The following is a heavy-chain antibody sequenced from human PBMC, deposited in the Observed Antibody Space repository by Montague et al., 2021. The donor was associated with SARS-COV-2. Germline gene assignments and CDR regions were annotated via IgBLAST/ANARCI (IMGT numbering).Heavy chain of an antibody. CDR3: ARNRGWGSRGAGYIDL. J-gene: IGHJ2*01. Sequence: TLSLTCTVSGGSISGDNYYWTWIRQHPGKGLEWIAYIYYTGSTQYNPSLQSRLRTSLDTSKNQFSLTLTSVTAADTAIYYCARNRGWGSRGAGYIDLWGRGTLVTVSS. CDR1: GGSISGDNYY. D-gene: IGHD7-27*01. V-gene: IGHV4-31*03. CDR2: IYYTGST.